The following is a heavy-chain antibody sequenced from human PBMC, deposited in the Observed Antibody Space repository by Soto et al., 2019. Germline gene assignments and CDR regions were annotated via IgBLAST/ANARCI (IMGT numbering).Heavy chain of an antibody. CDR2: INAGNGNT. Sequence: ASVKVSCKASGYTFTSYAMHWVRQAPGQRLACMGWINAGNGNTKYSQKFQGRVTITSDTSASTAYMELSSLRSEDTSLYYCAREEAARTGSDYWGQGTLVTVSS. J-gene: IGHJ4*02. CDR3: AREEAARTGSDY. CDR1: GYTFTSYA. V-gene: IGHV1-3*01. D-gene: IGHD6-6*01.